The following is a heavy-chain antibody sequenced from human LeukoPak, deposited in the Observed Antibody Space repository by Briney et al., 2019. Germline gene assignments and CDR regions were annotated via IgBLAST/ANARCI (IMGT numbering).Heavy chain of an antibody. CDR2: INPNSGGT. CDR1: GYTFTGYY. Sequence: ASVKVSCKASGYTFTGYYMHWVRQAPGQGLEWMGWINPNSGGTNYAQKFQGRVTMTRDTSISTAYMELSRLRSDDTAVYYCARGGYYGPGRDWFDPWGQGTLVTVSS. D-gene: IGHD3-10*01. CDR3: ARGGYYGPGRDWFDP. J-gene: IGHJ5*02. V-gene: IGHV1-2*02.